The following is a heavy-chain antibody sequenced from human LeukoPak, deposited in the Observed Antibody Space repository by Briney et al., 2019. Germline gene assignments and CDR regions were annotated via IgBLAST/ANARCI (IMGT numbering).Heavy chain of an antibody. Sequence: GGSLRLSCAASGFTFSNAWMSWVRQAPGKGLEWVGRIKSKTDGGTTDYAAPVKGRFTISRDNSKNTLYLQMNSLRADYTAVYYCARVSWSSGDYWGQGTLVTVSS. J-gene: IGHJ4*02. D-gene: IGHD2-8*01. CDR3: ARVSWSSGDY. CDR1: GFTFSNAW. V-gene: IGHV3-15*01. CDR2: IKSKTDGGTT.